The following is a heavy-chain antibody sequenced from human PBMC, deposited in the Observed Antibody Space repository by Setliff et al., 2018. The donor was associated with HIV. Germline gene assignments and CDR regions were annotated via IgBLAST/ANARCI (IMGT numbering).Heavy chain of an antibody. D-gene: IGHD3-22*01. CDR1: GGTFSSYA. J-gene: IGHJ3*02. CDR2: IIPIFGTA. Sequence: SVKVSCKASGGTFSSYAISWVRQAPGQGLEWMGGIIPIFGTANYAQKFQGRVTITADASSSTAYMDLSSLTSEDTAVYYCARRHFYDSSGQVWAFDIWGQGTMVTVSS. V-gene: IGHV1-69*13. CDR3: ARRHFYDSSGQVWAFDI.